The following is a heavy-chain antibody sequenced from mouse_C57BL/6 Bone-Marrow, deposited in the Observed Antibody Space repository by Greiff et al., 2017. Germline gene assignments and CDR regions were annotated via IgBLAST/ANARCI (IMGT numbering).Heavy chain of an antibody. CDR3: SLITTAGNY. Sequence: VQLQQSGAELVRPGASVKLSCTASGFNIKDDYMHWVKQRPEQGLEWIGWIDPENGDTENASKFQGKATITADTSSNTAYLQLSSLTSEDTAVYYCSLITTAGNYWGQGTTLTVSS. D-gene: IGHD1-1*01. CDR1: GFNIKDDY. J-gene: IGHJ2*01. CDR2: IDPENGDT. V-gene: IGHV14-4*01.